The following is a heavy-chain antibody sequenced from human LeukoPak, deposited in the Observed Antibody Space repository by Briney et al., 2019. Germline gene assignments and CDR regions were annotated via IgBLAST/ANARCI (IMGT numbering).Heavy chain of an antibody. D-gene: IGHD4-17*01. CDR1: GFTFSSFS. J-gene: IGHJ2*01. V-gene: IGHV3-21*01. CDR2: ISSSSNYI. CDR3: ARDLDGDYGWHFDL. Sequence: GGSLRLSCAASGFTFSSFSMNWVRQAPGKGLEWVSSISSSSNYIYYADSVRGRFTISRDNAKNSLSLQMNSLRVEDTAVYYCARDLDGDYGWHFDLWGRGTLVTVSS.